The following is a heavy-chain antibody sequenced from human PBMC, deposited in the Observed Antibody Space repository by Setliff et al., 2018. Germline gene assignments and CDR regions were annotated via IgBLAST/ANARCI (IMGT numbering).Heavy chain of an antibody. J-gene: IGHJ6*03. Sequence: PSETLSLTCTVPGGSITSTSYYWGWIRQPPGKGLEWIGSIYYSGSIYYNPSLKSRVTMSLDTSKNQFSLDLSSVTAADTAVYYCARLSGFLYMDVWGKGTTVTVSS. CDR3: ARLSGFLYMDV. CDR2: IYYSGSI. D-gene: IGHD3-3*01. V-gene: IGHV4-39*07. CDR1: GGSITSTSYY.